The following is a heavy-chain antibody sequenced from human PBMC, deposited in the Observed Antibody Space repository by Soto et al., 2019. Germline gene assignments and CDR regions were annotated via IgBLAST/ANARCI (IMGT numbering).Heavy chain of an antibody. V-gene: IGHV3-30*19. CDR1: GFTFRSYV. J-gene: IGHJ4*02. CDR3: ARWGTTGGLDV. D-gene: IGHD3-16*01. CDR2: TSYDGSNE. Sequence: QVQLVESGEGVVQPGTSLRLSCVGSGFTFRSYVIHWVRQAPGKGLEWVALTSYDGSNEYYDDSVKGRFTISRDNSRNTVDLQMDSLRLEDTALYYCARWGTTGGLDVWGQGTLVSVSS.